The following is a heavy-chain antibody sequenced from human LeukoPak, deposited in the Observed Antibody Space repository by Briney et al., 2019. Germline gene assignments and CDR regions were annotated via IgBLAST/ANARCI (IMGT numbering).Heavy chain of an antibody. CDR2: IIPIFGTA. D-gene: IGHD1-26*01. CDR3: ARCGSYDPSDAFDI. CDR1: GGTFSSYA. Sequence: GASVKVSCKASGGTFSSYAISWVRQAPGQGLEWMGGIIPIFGTANYAQKFQGRVTITADESTSTAYMELSSLRSEDTAVYYCARCGSYDPSDAFDIWGQGTMVTASS. J-gene: IGHJ3*02. V-gene: IGHV1-69*13.